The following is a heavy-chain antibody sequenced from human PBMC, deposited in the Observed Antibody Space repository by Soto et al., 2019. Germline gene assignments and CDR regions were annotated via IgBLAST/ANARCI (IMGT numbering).Heavy chain of an antibody. CDR3: ARGLDGIDV. CDR2: ISYDGSDK. D-gene: IGHD4-17*01. V-gene: IGHV3-30-3*01. CDR1: GFPFSSYA. Sequence: GGSLRLSCAASGFPFSSYAMHWVRQAPGKGLEWVALISYDGSDKDYADSVKGRFTISRDNAKNSLYLQMNRLRAEDTAVYYCARGLDGIDVWGQGTTVTVSS. J-gene: IGHJ6*02.